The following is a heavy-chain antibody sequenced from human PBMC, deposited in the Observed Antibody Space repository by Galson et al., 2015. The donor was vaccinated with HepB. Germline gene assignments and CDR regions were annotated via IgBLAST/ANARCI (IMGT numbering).Heavy chain of an antibody. CDR1: GGTFSSYA. V-gene: IGHV1-69*06. CDR2: IIPIFGTA. CDR3: ARVETSDTAMVSHYYYGMDV. Sequence: SVKVSCKASGGTFSSYAISWVRQAPGQGLEWMGGIIPIFGTANYAQKFQGRVTITADKSTSTAYMELSSLRSEDTAVYYCARVETSDTAMVSHYYYGMDVWGQGTTVTVSS. J-gene: IGHJ6*02. D-gene: IGHD5-18*01.